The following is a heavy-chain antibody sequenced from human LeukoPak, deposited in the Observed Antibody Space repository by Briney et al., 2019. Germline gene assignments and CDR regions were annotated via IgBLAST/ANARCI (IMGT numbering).Heavy chain of an antibody. Sequence: GGSLRLSCAASGFAFSTYAMSWVRQAPGKGLEWVSSISGSGSNTYYADSVKGQFTISRASSKNTLYLQMNSLRAEDTAVYYCAKDWGYQLLSDAFDIWGQGTMVTVSS. CDR1: GFAFSTYA. CDR2: ISGSGSNT. J-gene: IGHJ3*02. V-gene: IGHV3-23*01. D-gene: IGHD2-2*01. CDR3: AKDWGYQLLSDAFDI.